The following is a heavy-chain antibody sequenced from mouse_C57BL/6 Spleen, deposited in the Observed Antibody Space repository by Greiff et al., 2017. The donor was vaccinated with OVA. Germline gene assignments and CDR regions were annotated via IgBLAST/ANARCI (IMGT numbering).Heavy chain of an antibody. Sequence: EVQLQQSGPELVKPGASVKISCKASGYSFTGYYMNWVKQSPEKSLEWIGEINPSTGGTTYNQKFKAKATLTVDKSSSTAYMQLKSLTSEDSAVYYCARGGSFYAMDYWGQGTPVTVSS. CDR3: ARGGSFYAMDY. J-gene: IGHJ4*01. V-gene: IGHV1-42*01. CDR2: INPSTGGT. CDR1: GYSFTGYY.